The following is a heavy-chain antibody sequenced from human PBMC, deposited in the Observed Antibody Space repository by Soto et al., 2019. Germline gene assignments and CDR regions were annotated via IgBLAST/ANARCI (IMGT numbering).Heavy chain of an antibody. CDR3: ARGGFYEIWTGSYPIDACHL. D-gene: IGHD3-9*01. CDR2: IVPILGIP. V-gene: IGHV1-69*01. J-gene: IGHJ3*01. CDR1: GGTFSGYV. Sequence: QVQLVQSGAEVQKPGSSVKVSCRASGGTFSGYVITWVRQAPGHGLEWMGEIVPILGIPSYAQKFQGRATIKADESTSTVYVELSNLRSEDSVVYYCARGGFYEIWTGSYPIDACHLGGQGTMVTVSS.